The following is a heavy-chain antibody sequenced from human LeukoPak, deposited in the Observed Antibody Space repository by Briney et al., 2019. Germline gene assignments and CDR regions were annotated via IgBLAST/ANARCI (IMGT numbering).Heavy chain of an antibody. Sequence: GESLQISSKASGYLFSSDWIAWVRQMPGKGLEWMGIIFPIDSETTYSPSFQGQVTISADKSISTAYLQWSSLKASDTAMYYCTRGCSGGSCSRDAMDVWGQGTMVTVSS. CDR2: IFPIDSET. CDR3: TRGCSGGSCSRDAMDV. V-gene: IGHV5-51*01. D-gene: IGHD2-15*01. J-gene: IGHJ6*02. CDR1: GYLFSSDW.